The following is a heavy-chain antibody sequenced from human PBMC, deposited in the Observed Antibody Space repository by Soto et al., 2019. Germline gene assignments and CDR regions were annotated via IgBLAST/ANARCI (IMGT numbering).Heavy chain of an antibody. D-gene: IGHD4-17*01. CDR2: IYYSGST. Sequence: QVQLQESGPGLVKPSQTLSLTCTVSGGSISSGGYYWSWIRQHPGKGLEWIGYIYYSGSTYYNPSLKSRVTISVDTSKHQFSLKLSAVTAADTAVYYCARGEASGYGDYDPENWFDPWGQGTLVTVSS. CDR1: GGSISSGGYY. CDR3: ARGEASGYGDYDPENWFDP. J-gene: IGHJ5*02. V-gene: IGHV4-31*03.